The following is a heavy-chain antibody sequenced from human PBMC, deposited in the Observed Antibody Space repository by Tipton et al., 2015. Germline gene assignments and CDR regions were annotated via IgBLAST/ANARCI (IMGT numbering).Heavy chain of an antibody. D-gene: IGHD5-12*01. CDR2: MYSGGGT. V-gene: IGHV3-53*01. CDR1: GFTFTSYW. J-gene: IGHJ4*02. CDR3: VRERNSGYEFDY. Sequence: SLRLSCAASGFTFTSYWMHWVRQAPGKGLEWVSVMYSGGGTKYADSVKGRFTISRDNFKNTLDLQMNSLRVEDTAIYYCVRERNSGYEFDYWGQGTRVTVSS.